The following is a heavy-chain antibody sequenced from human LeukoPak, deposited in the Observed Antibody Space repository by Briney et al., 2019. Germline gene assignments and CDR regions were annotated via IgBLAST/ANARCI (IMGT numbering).Heavy chain of an antibody. V-gene: IGHV1-69*05. CDR2: IIPIFGTA. CDR3: ATHPPYYYGSGSYTSGWFDP. D-gene: IGHD3-10*01. CDR1: GGTFSSYA. J-gene: IGHJ5*02. Sequence: SVKVSCKASGGTFSSYAISWVRQAPGQGLEWMGGIIPIFGTANYAQKFQGRVTITTDESTSTAYMELSSLRSEDTAVYYCATHPPYYYGSGSYTSGWFDPWGQGTLDTVSS.